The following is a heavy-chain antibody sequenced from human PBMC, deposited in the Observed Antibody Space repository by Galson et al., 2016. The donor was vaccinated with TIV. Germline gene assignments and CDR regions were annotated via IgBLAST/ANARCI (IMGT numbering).Heavy chain of an antibody. CDR2: ISSSGSSI. V-gene: IGHV3-11*01. CDR3: ARVQRFRFYSGSFFDY. CDR1: GFTFSDYY. D-gene: IGHD1-26*01. Sequence: SLRLSCAASGFTFSDYYMTWIRQAPGKGLEWISYISSSGSSIHYADSVKGRFTISRDNAKNSLNLQMNSLRVEDTAVSYCARVQRFRFYSGSFFDYWGQGTLVTVSS. J-gene: IGHJ4*02.